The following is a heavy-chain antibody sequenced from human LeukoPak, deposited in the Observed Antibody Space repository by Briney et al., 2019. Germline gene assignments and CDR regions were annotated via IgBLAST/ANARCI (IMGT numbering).Heavy chain of an antibody. J-gene: IGHJ5*02. Sequence: VASVKVSCKASGYTFTSYDINWVRQATGQGLEWMGGIIPIFGTANYAQKFQGRVTITTDESTSTAYMELSSLRSEDTAVYYCARDPHYDFSSGGLSWFDPWGQGTLVTVSS. CDR2: IIPIFGTA. V-gene: IGHV1-69*05. CDR3: ARDPHYDFSSGGLSWFDP. CDR1: GYTFTSYD. D-gene: IGHD3-3*01.